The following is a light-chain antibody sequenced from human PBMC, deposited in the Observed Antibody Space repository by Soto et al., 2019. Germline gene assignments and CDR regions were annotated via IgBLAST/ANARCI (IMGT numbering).Light chain of an antibody. J-gene: IGLJ3*02. CDR1: SSDVGFYSY. Sequence: QSALTQPASVSESPGQSITISCTGTSSDVGFYSYVSWYQHHPGNAPKLLIYDVANRPPGVSNRFSGSKSDNTAYLSISGLQAEDEADYYCSSYTRSGTPVFGGGTKVTVL. V-gene: IGLV2-14*03. CDR3: SSYTRSGTPV. CDR2: DVA.